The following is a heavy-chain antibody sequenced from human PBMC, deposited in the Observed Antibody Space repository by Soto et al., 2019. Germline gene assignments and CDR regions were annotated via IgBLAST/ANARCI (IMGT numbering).Heavy chain of an antibody. CDR3: ARDPVVVVPAAYPYNSFDP. CDR1: GFTVSDYY. J-gene: IGHJ5*01. Sequence: PGESLRLSCAASGFTVSDYYMSEMRQAPGKGLEWVSSISSSGSTIYYADSVKGRFTISRENAKNSLYLQMNSLRAEDTAVSYCARDPVVVVPAAYPYNSFDPWGQGTLVTVSS. V-gene: IGHV3-11*01. CDR2: ISSSGSTI. D-gene: IGHD2-2*01.